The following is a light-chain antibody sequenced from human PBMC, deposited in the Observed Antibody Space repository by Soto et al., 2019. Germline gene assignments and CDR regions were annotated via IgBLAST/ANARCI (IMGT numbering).Light chain of an antibody. CDR3: QHYNSYSEA. V-gene: IGKV1-9*01. CDR2: AAS. CDR1: QDMSNY. Sequence: IQLTQFPSSLSASVGDRVTITCRASQDMSNYLAWYQQKPGKAPKLLIYAASTLQSGVPSRFSGSGSGTDFTLTISCLQSEDFATYYCQHYNSYSEAFGQGTKVDIK. J-gene: IGKJ1*01.